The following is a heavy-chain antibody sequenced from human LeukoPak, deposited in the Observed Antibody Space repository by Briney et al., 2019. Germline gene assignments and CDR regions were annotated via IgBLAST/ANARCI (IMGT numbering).Heavy chain of an antibody. V-gene: IGHV3-48*03. Sequence: GGSLRLSCAASGFTFSNSEMNWVRQAPGKGLAWVSYISSSGYTRYYADSVQGRFTISRDNAKDSLYLQMNSLRVEGTAVYYCARVIAARQGYFDYWGQGTLVTVSS. D-gene: IGHD6-6*01. CDR2: ISSSGYTR. J-gene: IGHJ4*02. CDR1: GFTFSNSE. CDR3: ARVIAARQGYFDY.